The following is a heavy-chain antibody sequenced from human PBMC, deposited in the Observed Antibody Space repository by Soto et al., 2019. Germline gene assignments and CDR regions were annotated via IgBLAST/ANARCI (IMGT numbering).Heavy chain of an antibody. CDR1: GFSFSTSGVG. Sequence: QITLKESGPTLVKPTQTLTLTCTFSGFSFSTSGVGVGWIRQPPGKALEWLALIYWDDDKRYSPSLKSRLTITKNTSKNQVVLTMTNMDPVDTATYYCAHPVSGDNAFDIWVQGTMVTVSS. D-gene: IGHD6-19*01. CDR2: IYWDDDK. J-gene: IGHJ3*02. V-gene: IGHV2-5*02. CDR3: AHPVSGDNAFDI.